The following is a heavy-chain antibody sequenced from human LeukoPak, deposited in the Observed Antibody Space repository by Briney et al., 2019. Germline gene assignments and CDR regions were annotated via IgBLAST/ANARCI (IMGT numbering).Heavy chain of an antibody. CDR1: GYTFTGYY. Sequence: ASVKVSCKASGYTFTGYYMHWVRQAPGQGLEWMGWINPNSGGTNYAQNFQGRVTMTRDTSISTAYMELSRLRSDDTAVYYCARFIPGGDEDYWGQGTLVTVSS. V-gene: IGHV1-2*02. D-gene: IGHD2-21*02. CDR2: INPNSGGT. CDR3: ARFIPGGDEDY. J-gene: IGHJ4*02.